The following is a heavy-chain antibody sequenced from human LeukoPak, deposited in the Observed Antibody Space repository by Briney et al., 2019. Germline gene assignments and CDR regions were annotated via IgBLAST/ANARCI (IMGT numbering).Heavy chain of an antibody. Sequence: ASVKVSCKASGYTFTSYGISWVRQAPGQGLEWMGWISAYNGNTNYAQKLQGRVTMTTDTSTSTAYMELRSLRSDDTAVYYCAREGSGITGTTDYYYYYYMDVWGKGTTVTVSS. V-gene: IGHV1-18*01. J-gene: IGHJ6*03. CDR2: ISAYNGNT. CDR1: GYTFTSYG. CDR3: AREGSGITGTTDYYYYYYMDV. D-gene: IGHD1-7*01.